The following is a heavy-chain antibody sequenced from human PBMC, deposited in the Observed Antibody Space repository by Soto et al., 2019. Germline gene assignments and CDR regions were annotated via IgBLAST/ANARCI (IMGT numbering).Heavy chain of an antibody. CDR2: ISYDGSNK. CDR3: AKDLVVVGDYCYGMDV. D-gene: IGHD3-22*01. CDR1: GFTFSSYG. J-gene: IGHJ6*02. Sequence: QVQLVESGGGVVQPGRSLRLSCAASGFTFSSYGMHWVRQAPGKGLEWVAVISYDGSNKYYADSVKGRFTISRDNSKNTLYLQMNSLRAEDTAVYYCAKDLVVVGDYCYGMDVWGQGTTVTVSS. V-gene: IGHV3-30*18.